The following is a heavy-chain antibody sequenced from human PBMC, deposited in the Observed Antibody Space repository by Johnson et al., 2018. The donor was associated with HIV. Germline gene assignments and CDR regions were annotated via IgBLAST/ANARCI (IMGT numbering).Heavy chain of an antibody. Sequence: VQLVESGGGLVQPGGSLRLSCAASGFTFSSYWMHWVRQAPGKGLVWVSGINWNGGSIGYADSVKGRFTISRDNAKNSLYLQMNSLRGEDTALYYCARARGQLTRGDDAFDIWGQGTMVTVSS. J-gene: IGHJ3*02. CDR3: ARARGQLTRGDDAFDI. CDR2: INWNGGSI. D-gene: IGHD6-13*01. V-gene: IGHV3-74*01. CDR1: GFTFSSYW.